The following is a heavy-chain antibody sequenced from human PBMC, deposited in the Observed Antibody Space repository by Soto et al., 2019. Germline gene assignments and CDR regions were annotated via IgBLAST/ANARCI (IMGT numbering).Heavy chain of an antibody. J-gene: IGHJ6*02. Sequence: SVKGSCKASGCTFSSYAISWVRQAPGQGLEWMGGIIPIFGTANYAHKFQGRVTITADESTSTAYMELSSLRSGDTAVYYCARDSVGATVDYYGMDVWGQGTTVTVSS. V-gene: IGHV1-69*13. D-gene: IGHD1-26*01. CDR3: ARDSVGATVDYYGMDV. CDR2: IIPIFGTA. CDR1: GCTFSSYA.